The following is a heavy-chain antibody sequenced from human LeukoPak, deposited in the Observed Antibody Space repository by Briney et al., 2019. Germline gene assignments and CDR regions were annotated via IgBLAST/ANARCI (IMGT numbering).Heavy chain of an antibody. CDR2: ISSSSSYI. V-gene: IGHV3-21*01. J-gene: IGHJ4*02. D-gene: IGHD3-10*01. CDR1: GFTFSNYT. Sequence: GGSLRLSCAASGFTFSNYTMNWVRQAPGKGLEWVSSISSSSSYIFYADSVKGRFTISRDNAKNSLYLQMNSLRAEDTAVYYCARDLYYYGSGSYSYFDYWGQGTLVTVSS. CDR3: ARDLYYYGSGSYSYFDY.